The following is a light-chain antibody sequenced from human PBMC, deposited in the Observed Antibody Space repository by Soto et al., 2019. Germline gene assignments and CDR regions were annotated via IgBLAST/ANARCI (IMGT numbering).Light chain of an antibody. V-gene: IGKV3-15*01. CDR3: QQRSNWPT. Sequence: EIVMTQSPAILSVSPGEGATLSCRASQSVNSNYLAWYQQHPGQPPRLLIYGISTRATGIPARFSGSGSGTEFSLTISSLQSEDFAVYYCQQRSNWPTFGGGTKVDI. CDR2: GIS. CDR1: QSVNSN. J-gene: IGKJ4*01.